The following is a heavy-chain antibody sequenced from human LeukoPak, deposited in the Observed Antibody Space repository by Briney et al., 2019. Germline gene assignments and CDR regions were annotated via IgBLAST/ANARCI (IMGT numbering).Heavy chain of an antibody. Sequence: SETLSLTCTVSGDSLSISYWSWLRHPAGKGLEWIRRIYSSGITNYNPSLNSRVTMSLDTSKNEFSLKRNSVTAADTAVYYWARLNHRVLFDSWGQGTLVTVSS. J-gene: IGHJ4*02. CDR3: ARLNHRVLFDS. D-gene: IGHD6-6*01. CDR1: GDSLSISY. V-gene: IGHV4-4*07. CDR2: IYSSGIT.